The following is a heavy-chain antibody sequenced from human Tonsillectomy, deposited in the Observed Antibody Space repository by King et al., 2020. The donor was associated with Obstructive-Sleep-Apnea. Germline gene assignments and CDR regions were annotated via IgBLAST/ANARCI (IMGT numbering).Heavy chain of an antibody. Sequence: VQLVESGGGLVQPGGSVRLSCAASGFTFSRYDMHWVRQATGKGLEWVSSIGTTADAFYPDSVKGRFTISRENAKNSLYLQMNSLRAEDTAVYYCARDRGTAGAFMGNWYFDLWGRGTLVTVSS. J-gene: IGHJ2*01. CDR3: ARDRGTAGAFMGNWYFDL. CDR1: GFTFSRYD. D-gene: IGHD6-13*01. CDR2: IGTTADA. V-gene: IGHV3-13*01.